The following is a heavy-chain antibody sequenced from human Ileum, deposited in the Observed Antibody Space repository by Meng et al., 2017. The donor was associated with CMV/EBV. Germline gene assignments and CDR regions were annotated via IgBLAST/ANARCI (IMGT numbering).Heavy chain of an antibody. CDR3: AKQSVVASIWAPYEH. CDR1: GFTFNKYA. D-gene: IGHD2-21*01. Sequence: GESLKISCATSGFTFNKYAMSWVRQVPGKGLEWRSNISSDGSNKHYAESVKGRCTISRDNSKDTLYLDLSSLGGDDTAIYYCAKQSVVASIWAPYEHWGQGTQVTVSS. V-gene: IGHV3-23*03. CDR2: ISSDGSNK. J-gene: IGHJ4*02.